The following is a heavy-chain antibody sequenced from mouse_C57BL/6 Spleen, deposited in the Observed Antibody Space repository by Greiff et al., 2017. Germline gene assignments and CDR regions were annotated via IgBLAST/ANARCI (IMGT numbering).Heavy chain of an antibody. CDR3: ARRRDPWFAY. CDR2: IDPSDSYT. Sequence: VQLQQPGAELVKPGASVKLSCKASGYTFTSYWMQWVKQRPGQGLEWIGEIDPSDSYTNYNQKFKGKATLTVDTSSSTAYMQLSSLTSEDSAVYYCARRRDPWFAYWGQGTLVTVSA. J-gene: IGHJ3*01. V-gene: IGHV1-50*01. CDR1: GYTFTSYW.